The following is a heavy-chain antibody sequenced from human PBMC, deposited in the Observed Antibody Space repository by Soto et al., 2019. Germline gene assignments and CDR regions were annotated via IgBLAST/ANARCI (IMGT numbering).Heavy chain of an antibody. J-gene: IGHJ5*02. CDR2: ISTYNGNT. D-gene: IGHD2-15*01. CDR1: GYTFTSYD. CDR3: ARGFRVAATRWWFDP. Sequence: QVQLVQSGAEVKKPGASVKVSCKASGYTFTSYDISWVRQAPGQGLEWMGWISTYNGNTNYAQKLQGRCTMTTDTSTSTAYMELRSLRSDDTAVYYCARGFRVAATRWWFDPWGQGTLVTVSS. V-gene: IGHV1-18*01.